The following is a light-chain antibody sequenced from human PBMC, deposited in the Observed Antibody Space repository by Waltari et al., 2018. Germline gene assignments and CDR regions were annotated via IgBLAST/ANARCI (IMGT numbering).Light chain of an antibody. V-gene: IGKV4-1*01. J-gene: IGKJ1*01. CDR3: QQYYSTPPT. Sequence: DIVMTQSPDSLAVSLGERATINCKSSQSVLYSSNDKNYSAWFQQQPGQPPKLLISWASTRESGVPDRFSGSGSGTDFTLTISSLQAEDVAVYYCQQYYSTPPTFGQGTKVEIK. CDR2: WAS. CDR1: QSVLYSSNDKNY.